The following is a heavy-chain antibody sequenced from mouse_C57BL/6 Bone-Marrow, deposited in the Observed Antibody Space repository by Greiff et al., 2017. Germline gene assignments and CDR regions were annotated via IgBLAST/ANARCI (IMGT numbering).Heavy chain of an antibody. CDR3: LRHGGGMDY. CDR1: GFSFNTYA. J-gene: IGHJ2*01. V-gene: IGHV10-1*01. Sequence: EVQGVESGGGLVQPKGSLKLSCAASGFSFNTYAMNWVRQAPGKGLEWVARIRSKSNNYATYYADSVKDRFTISRDDSESMLYLQMNNLETEDTAMYYCLRHGGGMDYWGQGTTLTVSS. CDR2: IRSKSNNYAT.